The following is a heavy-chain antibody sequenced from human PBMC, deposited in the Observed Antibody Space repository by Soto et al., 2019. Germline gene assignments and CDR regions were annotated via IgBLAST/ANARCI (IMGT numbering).Heavy chain of an antibody. V-gene: IGHV3-20*04. CDR2: INWNGIST. CDR3: ARDRGYYDSSGRAFDI. J-gene: IGHJ3*02. CDR1: GFTFGDFA. D-gene: IGHD3-22*01. Sequence: TGGSLRLSCAVSGFTFGDFAMSWVRQAPGKGLEWVSGINWNGISTSYRDSVEGRFIISRDNAKNSLYLQMNSLRAEDAALYYCARDRGYYDSSGRAFDIWGQGTMVTVSS.